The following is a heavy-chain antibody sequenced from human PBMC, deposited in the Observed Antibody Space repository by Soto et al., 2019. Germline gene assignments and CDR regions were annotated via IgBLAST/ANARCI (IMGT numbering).Heavy chain of an antibody. V-gene: IGHV1-18*04. Sequence: QIQMVQSGAEVKQPGASVKISCKTSGYTFSSYSINWVRQAPGQGLEWMAWISTYSGNTHYAERVQGRVTVTRDKSARTAFMEMRGLTSDDTAVYFCARDNGYYDLWGQGTLVTVSS. J-gene: IGHJ4*02. CDR2: ISTYSGNT. CDR1: GYTFSSYS. CDR3: ARDNGYYDL.